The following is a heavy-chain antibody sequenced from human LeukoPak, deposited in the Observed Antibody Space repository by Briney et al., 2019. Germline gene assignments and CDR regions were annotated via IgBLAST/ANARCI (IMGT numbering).Heavy chain of an antibody. Sequence: GGSLRLSCAASGFTFSSYWMSWVRQAPGKGLEWVANIKQDGREKYYVDSVKGRFTISRDNARNSLYLQMNSLTAEDTAVYYCARDPYSGAYGNTYYYYMDVWGKGTTVTISS. D-gene: IGHD1-26*01. CDR2: IKQDGREK. CDR1: GFTFSSYW. CDR3: ARDPYSGAYGNTYYYYMDV. J-gene: IGHJ6*03. V-gene: IGHV3-7*01.